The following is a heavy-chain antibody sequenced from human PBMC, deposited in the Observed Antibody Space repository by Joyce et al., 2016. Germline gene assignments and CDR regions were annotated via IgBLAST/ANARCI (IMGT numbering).Heavy chain of an antibody. J-gene: IGHJ4*02. Sequence: QIQESGPGLVKPSETLSLTCTFSGGPISGSYWSWIRQSPGKRLEWIGFISYSGGTNYNPALEDRVTISVDTSKSQLSLRLSSVTAADTAVYYCARHSSERSGYYPVWDFWGQGSRVTVSS. CDR2: ISYSGGT. V-gene: IGHV4-59*08. D-gene: IGHD3-3*01. CDR3: ARHSSERSGYYPVWDF. CDR1: GGPISGSY.